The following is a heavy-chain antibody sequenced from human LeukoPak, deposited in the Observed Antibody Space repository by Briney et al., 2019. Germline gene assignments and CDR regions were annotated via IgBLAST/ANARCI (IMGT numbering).Heavy chain of an antibody. V-gene: IGHV3-21*01. CDR3: AGGSSTDSYYFDY. J-gene: IGHJ4*02. CDR2: ISSSSKFI. D-gene: IGHD2-2*01. CDR1: GFTFRYCS. Sequence: GGSLRLSCAASGFTFRYCSMNWVRQAPGKGLGWISSISSSSKFIYYADSVKGRFTISRDNTQNSVYLQMNSLRAEDTAVYFCAGGSSTDSYYFDYWGQGTLVTVSS.